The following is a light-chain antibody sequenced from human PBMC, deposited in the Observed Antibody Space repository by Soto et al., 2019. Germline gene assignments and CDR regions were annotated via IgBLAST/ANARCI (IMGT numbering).Light chain of an antibody. Sequence: QSALTQPASVSGSPGQSITISGTGPSSDVGGNNDVSWYQQHPGKAPKPMIYEVSNRPSGVSNRFSGSKSGNTASLTISGLQAEDEADYYCSSYTSSSTRVFGGWTKLTFI. CDR2: EVS. J-gene: IGLJ3*02. CDR3: SSYTSSSTRV. CDR1: SSDVGGNND. V-gene: IGLV2-14*01.